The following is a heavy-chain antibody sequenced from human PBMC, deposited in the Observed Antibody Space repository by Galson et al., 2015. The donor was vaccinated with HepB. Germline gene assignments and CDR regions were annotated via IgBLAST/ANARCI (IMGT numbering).Heavy chain of an antibody. D-gene: IGHD3-3*01. CDR1: GFTFSSYS. CDR2: ISSSSSYI. V-gene: IGHV3-21*01. Sequence: LRLSCAASGFTFSSYSMNWVRQAPGKGLEWVSSISSSSSYIYYGDSVKGRFTISRDNAKNSLYLQMNSLRAEDTAVYYCARGGAYDFWSGYYFPYWGQGTLVTVSS. CDR3: ARGGAYDFWSGYYFPY. J-gene: IGHJ4*02.